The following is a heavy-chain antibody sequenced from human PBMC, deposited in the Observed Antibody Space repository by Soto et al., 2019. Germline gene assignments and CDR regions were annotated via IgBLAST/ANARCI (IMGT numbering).Heavy chain of an antibody. J-gene: IGHJ4*02. V-gene: IGHV1-3*01. Sequence: ASVKVSCKASGCTFSSYAISWVRQAPGQGLEWMGGINAGNGNTKYSQKFQGRVTITRDTSASTAYMELSSLRSEDTAVYYCARAKSSSWTFDYWGQGTLVTVSS. CDR3: ARAKSSSWTFDY. CDR1: GCTFSSYA. D-gene: IGHD6-13*01. CDR2: INAGNGNT.